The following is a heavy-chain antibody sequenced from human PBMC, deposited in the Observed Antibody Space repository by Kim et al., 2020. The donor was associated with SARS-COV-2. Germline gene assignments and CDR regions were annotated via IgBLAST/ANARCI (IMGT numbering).Heavy chain of an antibody. CDR2: IYYTGEA. V-gene: IGHV4-59*11. J-gene: IGHJ4*02. CDR1: GGSLSFHY. CDR3: ASTEDERDFEY. Sequence: SETLSLTCAISGGSLSFHYWSWVRQPPGGRLEWIGYIYYTGEATYNPSLKSRVTISMDTSKKEFSLKLTSVTAADTAVYYCASTEDERDFEYWGQGTLVTVSA.